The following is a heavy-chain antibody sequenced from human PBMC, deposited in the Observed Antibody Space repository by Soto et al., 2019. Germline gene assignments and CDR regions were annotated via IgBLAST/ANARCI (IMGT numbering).Heavy chain of an antibody. D-gene: IGHD4-17*01. CDR3: ATLPMTTAIPFDY. CDR2: IYYSGST. Sequence: SETLSLTCTVSGGSISSSSYYWGWIRQPPGKGLEWIGSIYYSGSTYYNPSLKSRVTISVDTSKNQFSLKLSSVTAADTAVYYCATLPMTTAIPFDYWGQGTLVTVSS. V-gene: IGHV4-39*01. CDR1: GGSISSSSYY. J-gene: IGHJ4*02.